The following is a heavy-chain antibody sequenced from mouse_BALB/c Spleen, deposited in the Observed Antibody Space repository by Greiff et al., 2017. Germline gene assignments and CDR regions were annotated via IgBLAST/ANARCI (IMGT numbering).Heavy chain of an antibody. CDR2: INPSNGRT. J-gene: IGHJ2*01. CDR3: ARWTTVVAMDYFDY. Sequence: QVQLQQPGAELVKPGASVKLSCKASGYTFTSYWMHWVKQRPGQGLEWIGEINPSNGRTNYNEKFKSKATLTVDKSSSTAYMQLSSLTSEDSAVYYCARWTTVVAMDYFDYWGQGTTLTVSS. D-gene: IGHD1-1*01. V-gene: IGHV1S81*02. CDR1: GYTFTSYW.